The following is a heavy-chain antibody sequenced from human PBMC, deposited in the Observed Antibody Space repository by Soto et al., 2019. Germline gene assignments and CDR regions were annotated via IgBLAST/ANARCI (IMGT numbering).Heavy chain of an antibody. CDR2: ISYAGRKK. J-gene: IGHJ4*02. CDR1: GFTFSTFG. Sequence: QVQLVESGGGVVQPGRSLRLSCTASGFTFSTFGMHWVRQAPGKGLEWVAVISYAGRKKYYADSVRGRFTISTDNSNNTMYLQMDSLRPDDKSVYCCAKERPRYRSGGSGAFDYWGQGTLVAVSS. CDR3: AKERPRYRSGGSGAFDY. V-gene: IGHV3-30*18. D-gene: IGHD2-15*01.